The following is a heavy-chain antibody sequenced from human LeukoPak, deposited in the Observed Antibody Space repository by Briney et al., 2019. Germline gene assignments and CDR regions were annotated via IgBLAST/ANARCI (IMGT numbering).Heavy chain of an antibody. Sequence: SETLSLTCTVSGASISGSSHYFWGWIRQTPGKGLEWIGSIYYSGITYYTPSLKSRLTISVDTSRNQFSLKLSSVTAADTAVYYCAGGWYRYYYYYMDVWGKGTTVTISS. CDR1: GASISGSSHYF. D-gene: IGHD6-19*01. V-gene: IGHV4-39*01. J-gene: IGHJ6*03. CDR2: IYYSGIT. CDR3: AGGWYRYYYYYMDV.